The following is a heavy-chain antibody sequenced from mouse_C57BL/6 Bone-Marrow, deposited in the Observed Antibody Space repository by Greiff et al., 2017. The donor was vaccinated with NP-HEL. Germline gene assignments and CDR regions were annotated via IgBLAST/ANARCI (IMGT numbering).Heavy chain of an antibody. J-gene: IGHJ2*01. CDR1: GYTFTSYW. D-gene: IGHD1-1*01. Sequence: VQLQESGAELVKPGASVKLSCKASGYTFTSYWMHWVKQRPGQGLEWIGMIHPNSGSTNYNEKFKSKATLTVDKSSSTAYMQLSSLTSEDSAVYYCARGNYYGSSYIDYWGKGTTLTVSS. CDR2: IHPNSGST. CDR3: ARGNYYGSSYIDY. V-gene: IGHV1-64*01.